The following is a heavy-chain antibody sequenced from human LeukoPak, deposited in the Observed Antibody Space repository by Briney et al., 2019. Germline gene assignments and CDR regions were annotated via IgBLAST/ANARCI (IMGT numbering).Heavy chain of an antibody. CDR3: ARELGYCSSTSCSGYYYYMDV. CDR1: GGSISSYY. CDR2: IYTSGST. Sequence: SETLSLTCTVSGGSISSYYWSWIRQPAGKGLEWIGRIYTSGSTNYNPSLKSRVTMSVDTSKNQFSLKLSSVTAADTAVYYCARELGYCSSTSCSGYYYYMDVWGKGTTVTVSS. J-gene: IGHJ6*03. D-gene: IGHD2-2*01. V-gene: IGHV4-4*07.